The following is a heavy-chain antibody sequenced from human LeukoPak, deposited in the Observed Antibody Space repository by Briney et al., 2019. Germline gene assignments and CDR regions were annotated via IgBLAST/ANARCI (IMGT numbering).Heavy chain of an antibody. J-gene: IGHJ4*02. CDR2: SNNDGSST. D-gene: IGHD2-21*01. CDR3: AREPAYCGGDCLFDY. Sequence: GGSLRLSCAASGFTFSTYWMHWVRQAPGKGLVWVSRSNNDGSSTSYSDSVKGRFTISRDNAKSTLYLQMNSLTAEDTAVYYCAREPAYCGGDCLFDYWGQGTLVTVSS. CDR1: GFTFSTYW. V-gene: IGHV3-74*01.